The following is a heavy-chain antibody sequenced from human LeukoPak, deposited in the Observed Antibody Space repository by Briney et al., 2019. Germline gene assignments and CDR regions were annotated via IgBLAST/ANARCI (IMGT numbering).Heavy chain of an antibody. Sequence: SQTLSLTCAISGDSVSSNSAAWNWIRQSPSRGLEWLGRTYYRSKWYNDYAVSVKSRITINPDTSKNQFSLQLNSVTPEDTAVYYCARGEFSSGWYEGYFDYWGQGTLVTVSS. V-gene: IGHV6-1*01. J-gene: IGHJ4*02. CDR1: GDSVSSNSAA. CDR2: TYYRSKWYN. CDR3: ARGEFSSGWYEGYFDY. D-gene: IGHD6-19*01.